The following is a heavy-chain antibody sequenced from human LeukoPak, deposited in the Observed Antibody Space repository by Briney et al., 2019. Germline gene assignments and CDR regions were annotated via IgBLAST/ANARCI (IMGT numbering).Heavy chain of an antibody. V-gene: IGHV3-7*03. CDR3: AKGYDY. CDR1: GFTFSSYW. J-gene: IGHJ4*02. Sequence: GGSLRLSCAASGFTFSSYWMTWVRQAPGKGLEWVANIKQDGSGKYYVDSMKGRFTISRDNAKNSLYLQMNSLRAEDTALYYCAKGYDYWGQGTLVTVSS. CDR2: IKQDGSGK.